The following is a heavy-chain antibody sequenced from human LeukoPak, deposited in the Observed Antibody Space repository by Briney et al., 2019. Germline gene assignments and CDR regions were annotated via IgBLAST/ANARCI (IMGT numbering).Heavy chain of an antibody. D-gene: IGHD6-19*01. CDR1: GFALKSYS. Sequence: GGSLRLSCAGSGFALKSYSLSWVRQAPGKGLEWVSSISSTSAYIYYADSVKGRFTISRDNAKNSLYLQMNSLRAEDTAVYYCARPKAHSSGFDYWGQGTLVTVSS. CDR3: ARPKAHSSGFDY. V-gene: IGHV3-21*01. J-gene: IGHJ4*02. CDR2: ISSTSAYI.